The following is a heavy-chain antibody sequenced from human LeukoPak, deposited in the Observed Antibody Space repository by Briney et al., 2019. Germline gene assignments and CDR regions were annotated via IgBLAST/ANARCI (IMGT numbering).Heavy chain of an antibody. V-gene: IGHV3-53*05. CDR1: GFTVSNNR. CDR2: IYSDGNT. Sequence: GSLRLSCAASGFTVSNNRLSWVRQAPGMGLEWVSTIYSDGNTYYPDSVKGRFTISRDGSKNTLYLQMNSLRAEDTAVYYCANYDSSGSLDYYYYGMDVWGQGTTVTVSS. D-gene: IGHD3-22*01. J-gene: IGHJ6*02. CDR3: ANYDSSGSLDYYYYGMDV.